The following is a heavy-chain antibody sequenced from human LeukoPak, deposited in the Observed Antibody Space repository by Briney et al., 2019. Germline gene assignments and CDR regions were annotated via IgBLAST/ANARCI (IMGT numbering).Heavy chain of an antibody. J-gene: IGHJ3*02. V-gene: IGHV3-11*06. Sequence: GGSRRLSCAAAGFTFSDYYMSWIRQAARKGLEWVSYISTTTYTNYADSVKGRFTISRDNAKNSLYLQMNSLRAEDTAVYYCAREENAFDIWGQGTMVTVSS. CDR1: GFTFSDYY. CDR3: AREENAFDI. CDR2: ISTTTYT.